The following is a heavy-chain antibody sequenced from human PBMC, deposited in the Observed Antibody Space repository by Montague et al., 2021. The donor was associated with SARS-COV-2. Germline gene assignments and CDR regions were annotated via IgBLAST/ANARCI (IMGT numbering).Heavy chain of an antibody. Sequence: SETLSLTCTVSGGSISSSSYYWGWIRQPPGKGLEWFGNIYYSGSTYYXPSLKSRVTISADTSKNQFSLKLSSVTAADTSVYYCARQNMGSVTFFGVVMLDRWFDPWGQGTLVTVSS. CDR3: ARQNMGSVTFFGVVMLDRWFDP. D-gene: IGHD3-3*01. CDR1: GGSISSSSYY. CDR2: IYYSGST. J-gene: IGHJ5*02. V-gene: IGHV4-39*01.